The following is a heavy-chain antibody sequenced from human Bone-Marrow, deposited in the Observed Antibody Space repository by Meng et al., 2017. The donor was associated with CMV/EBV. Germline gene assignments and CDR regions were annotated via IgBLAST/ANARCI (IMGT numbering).Heavy chain of an antibody. V-gene: IGHV4-34*01. Sequence: SETLSLTCAVYGGSFSGYYWSWIRQPPGKGLERIGEINHSGSTNYNPSLKSRVTISVDTSKNQFSLKLSSVTAADTAVYYCATLEIALGGGYYGMDVWGQGTTVTVSS. CDR1: GGSFSGYY. J-gene: IGHJ6*02. D-gene: IGHD1-1*01. CDR2: INHSGST. CDR3: ATLEIALGGGYYGMDV.